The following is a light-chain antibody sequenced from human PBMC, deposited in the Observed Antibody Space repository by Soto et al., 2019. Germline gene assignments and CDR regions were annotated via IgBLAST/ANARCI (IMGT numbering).Light chain of an antibody. CDR1: QGISSW. Sequence: DVQMTQSPSSVSASVGDRVTITCRASQGISSWLAWCQQKPGKAPKLLIYAASSLQSGVPSRFSGSGSGTDFTLTISSLQPEDFATYYCQQANSFPFTFGPGIKVDIK. V-gene: IGKV1-12*01. J-gene: IGKJ3*01. CDR3: QQANSFPFT. CDR2: AAS.